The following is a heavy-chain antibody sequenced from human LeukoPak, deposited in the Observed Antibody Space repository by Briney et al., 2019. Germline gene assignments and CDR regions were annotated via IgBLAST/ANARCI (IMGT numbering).Heavy chain of an antibody. CDR1: GGSINSSSYY. CDR2: IYYSGST. V-gene: IGHV4-61*05. D-gene: IGHD1-26*01. CDR3: ARSYEEYFDY. Sequence: SETLSLTCTVSGGSINSSSYYWDWIRQPPGKGLEWIGYIYYSGSTNYNPSLKSRVTISVDTSKNQFSLKLSSVTAADTAVYYCARSYEEYFDYWGQGTLVTVSS. J-gene: IGHJ4*02.